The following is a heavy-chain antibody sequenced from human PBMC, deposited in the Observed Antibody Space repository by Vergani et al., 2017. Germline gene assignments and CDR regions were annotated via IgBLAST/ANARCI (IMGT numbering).Heavy chain of an antibody. J-gene: IGHJ4*02. CDR1: GFTFSSYA. CDR3: VKGQTYYYDSSGYYPPPFDY. Sequence: EVQLVESGGGLVQPGGSLRLSCSASGFTFSSYAMHWVRQAPGKGLEYVSAISSNGGSTYYADSVKGRFTISRDNSKNTLYLQMISLRAEDTAVYYCVKGQTYYYDSSGYYPPPFDYWGQGTLVTVSS. CDR2: ISSNGGST. D-gene: IGHD3-22*01. V-gene: IGHV3-64D*06.